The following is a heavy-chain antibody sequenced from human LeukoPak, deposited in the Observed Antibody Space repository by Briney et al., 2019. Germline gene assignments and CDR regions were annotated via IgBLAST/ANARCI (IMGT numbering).Heavy chain of an antibody. CDR3: ARDIRGSGSYYGVSSGYYHYLYY. CDR1: GFTFSSYA. CDR2: ISGSGGST. D-gene: IGHD3-10*01. Sequence: GGSLRLSCAASGFTFSSYAMSWVRQAPGKGLEWVSAISGSGGSTYYADSVKGRFTISRDNAKNSLYLQMNSLRAEDTAVYYCARDIRGSGSYYGVSSGYYHYLYYWGQGTLVTVSS. V-gene: IGHV3-23*01. J-gene: IGHJ4*02.